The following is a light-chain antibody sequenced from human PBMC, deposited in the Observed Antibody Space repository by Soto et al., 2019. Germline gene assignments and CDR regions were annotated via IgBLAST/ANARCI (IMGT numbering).Light chain of an antibody. J-gene: IGLJ2*01. V-gene: IGLV2-23*02. Sequence: QSVLTQPASVSGSPGQSITISCTGTSSDVGTYNLVSWYQQHPGKVPKLLIYDVTKRPSGVSNRFSGSKSGNTASLAISGLQAEDEADYYCCSYVGSSTLLFGGGTKVTVL. CDR3: CSYVGSSTLL. CDR1: SSDVGTYNL. CDR2: DVT.